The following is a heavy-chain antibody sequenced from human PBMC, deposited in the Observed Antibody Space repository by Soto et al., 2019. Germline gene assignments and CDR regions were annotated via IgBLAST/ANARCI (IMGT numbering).Heavy chain of an antibody. V-gene: IGHV3-33*01. CDR2: IWSDGSNK. D-gene: IGHD2-8*01. Sequence: GGSLRLSSAQPGFTFSNYGMHWVRQAPGKGLEWVAVIWSDGSNKYYADSVKGRFTISRDNSENTLFLQMNSLRVEDTAVYYCARDRGYCTNGVCYLFDSWGQGTLVTVSS. J-gene: IGHJ4*02. CDR3: ARDRGYCTNGVCYLFDS. CDR1: GFTFSNYG.